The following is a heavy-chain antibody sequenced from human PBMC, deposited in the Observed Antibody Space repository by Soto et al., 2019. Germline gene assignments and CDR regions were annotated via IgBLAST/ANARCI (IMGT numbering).Heavy chain of an antibody. Sequence: WETLCLTCAVYGGSFSGYYWSWIRQPPGKGLEWIGEINHSGSTNYNPSLKRRVTISVDTSKNQFSLKLSSVTAADTAVYYCARGHYDILTGYFIASYSYGMDFWGQGTTVTVSS. CDR3: ARGHYDILTGYFIASYSYGMDF. CDR1: GGSFSGYY. V-gene: IGHV4-34*01. D-gene: IGHD3-9*01. J-gene: IGHJ6*02. CDR2: INHSGST.